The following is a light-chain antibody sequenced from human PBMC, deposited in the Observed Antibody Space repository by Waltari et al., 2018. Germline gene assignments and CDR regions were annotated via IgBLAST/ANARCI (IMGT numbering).Light chain of an antibody. V-gene: IGKV3D-15*03. Sequence: EIVMTQSPATLSVSPGERATLSCRASQSVSSNLAWYQQKPGQAPRLIIYGASIRATGIPARFSGSGSGTEFTLTISILQSEDFAVYYCQQYNNWPPWTFGQGTKVEIK. CDR2: GAS. CDR1: QSVSSN. J-gene: IGKJ1*01. CDR3: QQYNNWPPWT.